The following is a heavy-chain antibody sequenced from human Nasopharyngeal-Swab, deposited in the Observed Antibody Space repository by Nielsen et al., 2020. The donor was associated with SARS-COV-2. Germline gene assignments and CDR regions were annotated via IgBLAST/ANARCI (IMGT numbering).Heavy chain of an antibody. CDR1: GYTFTSYA. CDR3: ATPWPGPYWNYGRGDY. V-gene: IGHV1-3*01. Sequence: ASVKVSCKASGYTFTSYAMHWVRQAPGQRLEWMGWINAGNGNTKYSQKFQGRVTITRDTSASTAYMELSSLRSEDTAVYYCATPWPGPYWNYGRGDYWGQGTLVTVSS. CDR2: INAGNGNT. J-gene: IGHJ4*02. D-gene: IGHD1-7*01.